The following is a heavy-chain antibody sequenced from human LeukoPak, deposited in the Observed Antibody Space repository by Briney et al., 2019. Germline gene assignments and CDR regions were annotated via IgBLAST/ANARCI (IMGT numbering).Heavy chain of an antibody. CDR3: ARGRKVPAAMGNWFDP. D-gene: IGHD2-2*01. CDR1: GFTFSTYW. J-gene: IGHJ5*02. CDR2: IKQDGSEQ. Sequence: GGSLRLSCAASGFTFSTYWMSWVRQAPGKGLEWVANIKQDGSEQFYVDSVKGRFTISRDNAKSSLYLQMSNLRGEDTAVYYCARGRKVPAAMGNWFDPWGQGTLVTVSS. V-gene: IGHV3-7*01.